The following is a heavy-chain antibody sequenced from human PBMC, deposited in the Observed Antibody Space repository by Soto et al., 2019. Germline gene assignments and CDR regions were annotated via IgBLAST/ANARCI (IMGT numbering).Heavy chain of an antibody. Sequence: QVQLVESGGGLVKPGGSLRLSCEASGFSFSSYYMSWVRQAPGKGLEWVSSIPSGSSYTTHADSVKGRFTISRDDAKNXXXXXXNXXXXXXXXXXXXXRXXFYSLDVWGQGTTVTVSS. V-gene: IGHV3-11*05. CDR1: GFSFSSYY. J-gene: IGHJ6*02. D-gene: IGHD2-15*01. CDR2: IPSGSSYT. CDR3: XRXXFYSLDV.